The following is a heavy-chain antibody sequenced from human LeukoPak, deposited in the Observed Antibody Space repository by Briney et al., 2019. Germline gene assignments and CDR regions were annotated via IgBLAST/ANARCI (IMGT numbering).Heavy chain of an antibody. V-gene: IGHV3-7*01. CDR1: GFTFSSSW. CDR3: ARVEGRSSCPDY. CDR2: IKQDGSET. D-gene: IGHD6-13*01. Sequence: GGSLRLSCAASGFTFSSSWMSWVRQAPGKGLEGVANIKQDGSETYYVDSVKGRFTISRGNAKKSLFLQMNSLRAEDTAVYYCARVEGRSSCPDYWGQGTLVTVSS. J-gene: IGHJ4*02.